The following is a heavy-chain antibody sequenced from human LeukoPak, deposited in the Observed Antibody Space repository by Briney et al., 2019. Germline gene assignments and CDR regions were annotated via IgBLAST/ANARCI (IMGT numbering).Heavy chain of an antibody. CDR3: ARREGSLFDY. J-gene: IGHJ4*02. D-gene: IGHD1-26*01. V-gene: IGHV4-38-2*01. Sequence: NPSETLSLTCAVSGYSIRSGYYWGWIRQPPGKGLEWIGSIYHSGSAYYNPSLKSRVTISVDTSKNQFSLELSSVTAADTAVYYCARREGSLFDYWGQGTLVTVSS. CDR2: IYHSGSA. CDR1: GYSIRSGYY.